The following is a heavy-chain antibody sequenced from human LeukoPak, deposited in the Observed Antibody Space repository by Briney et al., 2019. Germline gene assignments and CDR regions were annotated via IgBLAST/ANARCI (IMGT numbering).Heavy chain of an antibody. CDR1: GFTFSSHW. CDR2: ISGSGGST. CDR3: ANRAAVFDY. D-gene: IGHD6-13*01. Sequence: GGSLRLSCAASGFTFSSHWMHWVRQAPGKGLEWVSAISGSGGSTYYADSVKGRFTISRDNSKNTLYLQTNSLRAEDTAVYYCANRAAVFDYWGQGTLVTVSS. V-gene: IGHV3-23*01. J-gene: IGHJ4*02.